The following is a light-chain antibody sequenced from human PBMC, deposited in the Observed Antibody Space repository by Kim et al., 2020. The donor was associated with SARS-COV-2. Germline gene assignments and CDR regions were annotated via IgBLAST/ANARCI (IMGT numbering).Light chain of an antibody. J-gene: IGLJ2*01. CDR3: AAWDDSLGGL. CDR2: RNN. Sequence: PGQGVTMSCSGSSSNIGSNYVYWYQQLPGTASKLLIYRNNQRPSGVPDRFSGSKSGTSASLAISGLRSEDEADYYCAAWDDSLGGLFGGGTQLTVL. CDR1: SSNIGSNY. V-gene: IGLV1-47*01.